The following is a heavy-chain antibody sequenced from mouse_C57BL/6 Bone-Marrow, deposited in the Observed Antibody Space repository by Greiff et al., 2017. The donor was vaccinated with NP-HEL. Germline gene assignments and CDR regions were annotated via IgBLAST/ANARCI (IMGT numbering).Heavy chain of an antibody. V-gene: IGHV1-15*01. CDR3: TRKGQLRLRDAMDY. CDR2: IDPATGGT. Sequence: VQLQESGAELVRPGASVTLSCKASGYTFNDYEMHWVKQTPVHGLEWIGAIDPATGGTAYNQKFQGKAILTADKASSTAYMELRSLTSEDSAVYYCTRKGQLRLRDAMDYWGQGTSVTVSS. CDR1: GYTFNDYE. D-gene: IGHD3-2*02. J-gene: IGHJ4*01.